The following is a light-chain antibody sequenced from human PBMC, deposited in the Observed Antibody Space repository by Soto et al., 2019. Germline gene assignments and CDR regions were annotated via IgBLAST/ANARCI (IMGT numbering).Light chain of an antibody. CDR3: HQYNSYSWT. V-gene: IGKV1-5*03. CDR2: KAS. J-gene: IGKJ1*01. Sequence: DIQMTQSPSTLSASVGDRVTITCRARQSISSWLAWYQQKPGKAPKLLIYKASSLDSGVPSSISVSGSGTEFTLTISSLQPDDFATYYCHQYNSYSWTFGQGTKVEIK. CDR1: QSISSW.